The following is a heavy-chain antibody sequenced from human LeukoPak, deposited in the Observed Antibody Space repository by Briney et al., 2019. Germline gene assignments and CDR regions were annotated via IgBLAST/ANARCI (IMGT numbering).Heavy chain of an antibody. CDR3: ARDTGSPEYYFDC. D-gene: IGHD1-14*01. Sequence: SETLSLTCTVSGYSISSGYYWGWIRQPPGKGLEWIGSIYHSGSTYYNPSLKSRVTISVDTSKNQFSLKLSSVTAADTAVYYCARDTGSPEYYFDCWGQGTLVTVSS. J-gene: IGHJ4*02. CDR2: IYHSGST. CDR1: GYSISSGYY. V-gene: IGHV4-38-2*02.